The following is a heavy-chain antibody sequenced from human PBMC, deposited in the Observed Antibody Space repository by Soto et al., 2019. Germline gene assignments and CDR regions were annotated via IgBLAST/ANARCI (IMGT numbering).Heavy chain of an antibody. CDR2: ISSSSSYI. Sequence: EVQLVESGGGLVKPGGSLRLSCAASGFTFSSYSMNWVRQAPGKGLEWVSSISSSSSYIYYADSVKGRFTISRDNAKNSLYLQMNSLRAEDTAVYYCARGEDTIFGVVSGYGMDVWGQGTTVTVSS. CDR3: ARGEDTIFGVVSGYGMDV. V-gene: IGHV3-21*01. D-gene: IGHD3-3*01. CDR1: GFTFSSYS. J-gene: IGHJ6*02.